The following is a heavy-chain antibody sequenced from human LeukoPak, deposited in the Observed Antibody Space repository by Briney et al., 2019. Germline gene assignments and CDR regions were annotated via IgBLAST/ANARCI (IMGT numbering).Heavy chain of an antibody. V-gene: IGHV3-23*01. CDR1: RFTFSIYA. Sequence: GGSLRLSCAASRFTFSIYAMSWVRQAPGKGLQWVSSITSRGESTWYVDSVKGRFTITRDNSEHTLYLQMHSLRAEDTAVYYCARDRPNYYGSDGHYYRRDGDYWGRGTLVSVSS. D-gene: IGHD3-22*01. CDR2: ITSRGEST. J-gene: IGHJ4*02. CDR3: ARDRPNYYGSDGHYYRRDGDY.